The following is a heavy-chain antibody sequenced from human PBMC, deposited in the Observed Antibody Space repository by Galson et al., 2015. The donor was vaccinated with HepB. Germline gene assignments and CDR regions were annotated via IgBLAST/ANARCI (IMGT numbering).Heavy chain of an antibody. D-gene: IGHD1-26*01. CDR3: ARGARTRGATKRPGAFDI. Sequence: SVKVSCKASGYTFTGYYMHWVRQAPGQGLEWMGWINPNSGGTNYAQKFQGRVTMTRDTSISTAYMELSRLRSDDTAVYYCARGARTRGATKRPGAFDIWGQGTMVTVSS. CDR2: INPNSGGT. CDR1: GYTFTGYY. V-gene: IGHV1-2*02. J-gene: IGHJ3*02.